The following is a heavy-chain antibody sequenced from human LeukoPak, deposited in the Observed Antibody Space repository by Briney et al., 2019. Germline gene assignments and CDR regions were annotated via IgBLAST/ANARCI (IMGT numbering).Heavy chain of an antibody. Sequence: ASVKVSCKASGYTFTGYYMHWVRQAPGQGLEWMGWINPNSGGTNYAQKFQGRVTMTRDTSISTAYMELSRLRSDDTAVYYCARDSDVRVGGAFDIWGQGTMVTVSS. CDR3: ARDSDVRVGGAFDI. CDR2: INPNSGGT. D-gene: IGHD3-10*02. V-gene: IGHV1-2*02. J-gene: IGHJ3*02. CDR1: GYTFTGYY.